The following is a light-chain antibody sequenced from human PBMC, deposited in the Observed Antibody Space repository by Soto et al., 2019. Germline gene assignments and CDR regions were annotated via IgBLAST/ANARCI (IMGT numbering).Light chain of an antibody. Sequence: QSVLTQPASVSGSPGQSIAISCTGTSSDVGSYNSVSWYQQYPGKAPKLMIHDVNNRPSGISDRFSGSKSGNTASLTISGLQAEDEADYCCSSFTSSTSDVFGTGTRSPS. CDR1: SSDVGSYNS. CDR3: SSFTSSTSDV. V-gene: IGLV2-14*03. J-gene: IGLJ1*01. CDR2: DVN.